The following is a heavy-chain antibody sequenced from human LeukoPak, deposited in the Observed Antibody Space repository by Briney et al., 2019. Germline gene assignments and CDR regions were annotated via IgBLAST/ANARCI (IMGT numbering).Heavy chain of an antibody. J-gene: IGHJ4*02. D-gene: IGHD3-16*01. Sequence: GGSLRLSCAASGFTFSDYYMIWIRQAPGKGLEWVSYISNNGRTIYYADSVEGRFTISRDNAKNSLSLEMDSLTPEDTAVYYCATVKINVGDYFDYWGQGTLVTVSS. CDR3: ATVKINVGDYFDY. CDR1: GFTFSDYY. V-gene: IGHV3-11*01. CDR2: ISNNGRTI.